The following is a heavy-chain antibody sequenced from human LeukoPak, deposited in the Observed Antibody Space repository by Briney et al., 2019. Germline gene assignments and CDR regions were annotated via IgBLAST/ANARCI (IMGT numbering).Heavy chain of an antibody. CDR2: IKQDGSEK. V-gene: IGHV3-7*01. Sequence: QTGGSLRLSCAASGFTFSSYSMNWVRQAPGKGLEWVANIKQDGSEKYYVDSVKGRFTISRDNAKNSLYLRMNSLRVEDTAVYYCAREFFYYDSSGYYLWWFDPWGQGTLVTVSS. CDR1: GFTFSSYS. D-gene: IGHD3-22*01. CDR3: AREFFYYDSSGYYLWWFDP. J-gene: IGHJ5*02.